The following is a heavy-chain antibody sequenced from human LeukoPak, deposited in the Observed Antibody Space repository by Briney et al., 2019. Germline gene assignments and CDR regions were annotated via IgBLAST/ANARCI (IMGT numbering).Heavy chain of an antibody. CDR3: ARTQAAAGLYTFYYYYYMDV. CDR2: IDWDDDK. CDR1: GFSLSTRGMC. Sequence: SGPALLKPTQTLTLTCTFSGFSLSTRGMCVSWIRQPSGKALEWLAPIDWDDDKYYITSLKTRLTISKDTSKNQVVLTMTNMDPVDTATYYCARTQAAAGLYTFYYYYYMDVWGKGTTVTVSS. V-gene: IGHV2-70*01. J-gene: IGHJ6*03. D-gene: IGHD6-13*01.